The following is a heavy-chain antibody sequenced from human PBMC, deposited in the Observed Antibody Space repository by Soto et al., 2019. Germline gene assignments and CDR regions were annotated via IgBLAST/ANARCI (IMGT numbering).Heavy chain of an antibody. D-gene: IGHD6-13*01. Sequence: QVQLVQSGAEVKKPGSSVKVSYKASGGTFSSYAISWVRQAPGQGLEWMGGIIPIFGTPNYAQKFQGRVTITADESTSTAYMELSSMISEDTAVYYCASSRKDYYYYGMDVWGQGTTVTVSS. CDR1: GGTFSSYA. CDR3: ASSRKDYYYYGMDV. CDR2: IIPIFGTP. V-gene: IGHV1-69*12. J-gene: IGHJ6*02.